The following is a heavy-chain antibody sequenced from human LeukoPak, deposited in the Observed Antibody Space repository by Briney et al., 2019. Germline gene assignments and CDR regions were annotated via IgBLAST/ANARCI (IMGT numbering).Heavy chain of an antibody. CDR1: GYSFTSYW. CDR2: IDPADSYT. CDR3: ARQLTSGDCDY. Sequence: GESLKISCQGSGYSFTSYWICWVRQMPGRGLEWMGRIDPADSYTNYSPSFQGHVTFSADKSISTAYLQWSTLKASDTAMYYCARQLTSGDCDYWGQGTLVTVSS. V-gene: IGHV5-10-1*01. J-gene: IGHJ4*02. D-gene: IGHD1-1*01.